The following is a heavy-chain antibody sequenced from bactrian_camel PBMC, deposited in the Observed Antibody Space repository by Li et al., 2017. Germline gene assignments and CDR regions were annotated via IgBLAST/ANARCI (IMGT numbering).Heavy chain of an antibody. V-gene: IGHV3S28*01. J-gene: IGHJ4*01. CDR1: GLDVSKNC. Sequence: QLVESGGGSVKSGGSLRLSCEAFGLDVSKNCLGWFRQPPGMEVGGVAAIYTHYTGGDDTYYVESVKGRFTISRDDAKNTLYLQMNSLKTEDSGVYYCSTQADPEYPLVGGTQVTVS. D-gene: IGHD3*01. CDR2: IYTHYTGGDDT.